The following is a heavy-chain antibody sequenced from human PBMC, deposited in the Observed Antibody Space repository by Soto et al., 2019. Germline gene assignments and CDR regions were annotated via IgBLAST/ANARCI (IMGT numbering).Heavy chain of an antibody. CDR3: AREVVGNTWPGIFDS. CDR2: VYTSGST. Sequence: WTWSRQTPRKELQWIGYVYTSGSTKYNSSLKSRVTISLDASNSQFSLTMSSVTAADTGVYYCAREVVGNTWPGIFDSWGRGTLVVVSS. V-gene: IGHV4-4*08. J-gene: IGHJ4*02.